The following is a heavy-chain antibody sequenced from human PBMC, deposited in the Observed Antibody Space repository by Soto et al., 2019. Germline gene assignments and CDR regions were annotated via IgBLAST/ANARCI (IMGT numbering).Heavy chain of an antibody. V-gene: IGHV3-48*02. CDR1: GFTFSTYS. D-gene: IGHD6-19*01. CDR2: IRGPSGSI. J-gene: IGHJ1*01. CDR3: ARVRGPRYRSACNDY. Sequence: EVQLVESGGGLVQPGGSLRLSCAASGFTFSTYSMTWVLRAPGKGLECVSYIRGPSGSIYYADSAKGRFTISRDNAKTSLYLQMNSLRDEDTAVYYCARVRGPRYRSACNDYWGQGNLVTVSS.